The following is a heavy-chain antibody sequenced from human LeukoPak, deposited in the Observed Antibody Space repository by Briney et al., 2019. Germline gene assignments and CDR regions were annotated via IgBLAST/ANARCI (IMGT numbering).Heavy chain of an antibody. V-gene: IGHV7-4-1*02. D-gene: IGHD3-10*01. CDR3: ARAGEILWFGELLVPFDY. J-gene: IGHJ4*02. CDR2: INTNTGNP. Sequence: ASVKVSCKASGYTLTSYAMNWVRQAPGQGLEWMGWINTNTGNPTYAQGFTGRFVFSLDTSVSTAYLQISSLKAEDTAVYYCARAGEILWFGELLVPFDYWGQGTLVTVSS. CDR1: GYTLTSYA.